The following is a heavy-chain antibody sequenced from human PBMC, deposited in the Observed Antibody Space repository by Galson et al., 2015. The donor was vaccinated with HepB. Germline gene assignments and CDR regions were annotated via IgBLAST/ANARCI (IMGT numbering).Heavy chain of an antibody. CDR3: TTGPTLVVPAAIPRRSAFDI. CDR1: GFTFSNAW. CDR2: IKSKTDGGTT. V-gene: IGHV3-15*01. J-gene: IGHJ3*02. D-gene: IGHD2-2*01. Sequence: SLRLSCAASGFTFSNAWMSWVRQAPGKGLEWVGRIKSKTDGGTTDYAAPVKGRFTISRDDSKNTLYLQMNSLKTEDTAVYYCTTGPTLVVPAAIPRRSAFDIWGQGTMVTVSS.